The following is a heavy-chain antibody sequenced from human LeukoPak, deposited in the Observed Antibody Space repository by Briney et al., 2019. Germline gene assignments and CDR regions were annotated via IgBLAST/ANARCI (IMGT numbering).Heavy chain of an antibody. Sequence: GGSLRLSCAASGFTFSSYSMNWVRQAPGKGLEWVSSISSSSSYIYYADSVKGRFTISRDNAMNSLYLQMNSLRAEDTAVYYCARGSRDGYNIDYWGQGTLVTVSS. J-gene: IGHJ4*02. CDR3: ARGSRDGYNIDY. CDR2: ISSSSSYI. D-gene: IGHD5-24*01. V-gene: IGHV3-21*01. CDR1: GFTFSSYS.